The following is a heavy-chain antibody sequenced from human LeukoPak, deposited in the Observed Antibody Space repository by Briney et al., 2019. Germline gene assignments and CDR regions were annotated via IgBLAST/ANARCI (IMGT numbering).Heavy chain of an antibody. J-gene: IGHJ4*02. V-gene: IGHV3-74*01. CDR3: GRINYNGEY. Sequence: TGGSLRLSCAASGFTLSSYWVHWVRQPPGKGLMWLSRTNEDGSYADYADSVKSRFTISRDNAKNTVYLQMNSLRTEDTAVYFCGRINYNGEYWGRGTLVTVSS. CDR1: GFTLSSYW. CDR2: TNEDGSYA. D-gene: IGHD3-10*01.